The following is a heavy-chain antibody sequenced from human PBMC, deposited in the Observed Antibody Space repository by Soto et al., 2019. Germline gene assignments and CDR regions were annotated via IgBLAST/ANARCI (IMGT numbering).Heavy chain of an antibody. D-gene: IGHD2-15*01. Sequence: PGGSLRLSCVSSGFTVSSNYMSWVRQAPGKGLEWISVLHGDGTTSYADSVKSRFTISRDNSKNTLYLQMNSLRADDTAVYYCASDFRCIVSACLEGPEALDVWGPATTVTVSS. J-gene: IGHJ6*02. CDR3: ASDFRCIVSACLEGPEALDV. CDR1: GFTVSSNY. V-gene: IGHV3-66*01. CDR2: LHGDGTT.